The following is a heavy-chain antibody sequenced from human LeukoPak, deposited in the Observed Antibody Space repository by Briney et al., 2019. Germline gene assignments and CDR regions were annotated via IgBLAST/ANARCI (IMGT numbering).Heavy chain of an antibody. CDR2: MNPNSGNT. Sequence: ASVKVSCTASGYTFTSYDINWVRQATGQGLEWMGWMNPNSGNTGYAQKFQGRVTMTRNTSISTAYMELSSLRSEDTAVYYCARASSFDNWFDPWGQGTLVTVSS. CDR1: GYTFTSYD. D-gene: IGHD2-15*01. CDR3: ARASSFDNWFDP. J-gene: IGHJ5*02. V-gene: IGHV1-8*01.